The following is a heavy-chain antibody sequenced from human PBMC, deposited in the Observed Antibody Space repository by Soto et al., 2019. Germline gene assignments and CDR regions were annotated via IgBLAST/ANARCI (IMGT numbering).Heavy chain of an antibody. V-gene: IGHV1-69*10. Sequence: ASVKVSCKASGGTFSSYAISWVRQAPGQGLEWMGGIIPILGIAKYAKKFQGRVTITADTSTRAAYMELSSLRSEDTAVYYCAREWDIDVVVPAATRYYYYGMDVWGKGTTVTVSS. D-gene: IGHD2-2*01. CDR2: IIPILGIA. CDR1: GGTFSSYA. CDR3: AREWDIDVVVPAATRYYYYGMDV. J-gene: IGHJ6*04.